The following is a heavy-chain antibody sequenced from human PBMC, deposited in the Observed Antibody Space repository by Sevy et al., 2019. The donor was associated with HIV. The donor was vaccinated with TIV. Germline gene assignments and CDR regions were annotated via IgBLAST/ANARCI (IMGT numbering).Heavy chain of an antibody. CDR3: ARYLRGDHAGGFDF. Sequence: SETLSLTCTVSSGSISSSSYYWGWLRQSPGLGREWIASIDYIGTTYYNLALKSRVTITGDRSKNEVSLNLGFVTAADAAVYYCARYLRGDHAGGFDFWGQGTPVTVSS. V-gene: IGHV4-39*01. D-gene: IGHD4-17*01. CDR1: SGSISSSSYY. CDR2: IDYIGTT. J-gene: IGHJ5*01.